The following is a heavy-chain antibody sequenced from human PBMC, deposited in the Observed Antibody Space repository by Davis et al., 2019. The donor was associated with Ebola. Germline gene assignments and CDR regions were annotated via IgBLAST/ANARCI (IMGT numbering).Heavy chain of an antibody. CDR2: IYHSGST. Sequence: PGGSLRLSCTVSGYSISSGYYWGWIRQPPGKGLEWIGSIYHSGSTYYNPSLKSRVTISVDTSKNQFSLKLTSVIAADTAVYYCAIWERQHDGYNYFGGNSFDYWGQGTLVTVSS. D-gene: IGHD5-24*01. CDR3: AIWERQHDGYNYFGGNSFDY. CDR1: GYSISSGYY. V-gene: IGHV4-38-2*02. J-gene: IGHJ4*02.